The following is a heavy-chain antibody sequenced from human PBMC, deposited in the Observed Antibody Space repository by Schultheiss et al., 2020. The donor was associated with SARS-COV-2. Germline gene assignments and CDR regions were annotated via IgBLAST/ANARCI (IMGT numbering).Heavy chain of an antibody. V-gene: IGHV4-59*05. CDR3: ARHPNIRYFDWLNGMDV. J-gene: IGHJ6*02. CDR2: IYYSGST. Sequence: SETLSLTCTVSGGSISSYYWSWIRQPPGKGLEWIGSIYYSGSTYYNPSLKSRVTISVDTSKNQFSLKLSSVTAADTAVYYCARHPNIRYFDWLNGMDVWGQGTTVTVSS. CDR1: GGSISSYY. D-gene: IGHD3-9*01.